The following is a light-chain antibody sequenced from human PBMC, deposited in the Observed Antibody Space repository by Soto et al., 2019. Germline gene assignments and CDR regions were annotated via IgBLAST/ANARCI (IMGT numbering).Light chain of an antibody. CDR3: CSSAGSNTGV. V-gene: IGLV2-23*01. Sequence: QSVLTQPSSVSGCPGQSITISCTGTSSDVGRYSLVSWYQQHPGKAPKPMISADHKRPSGVSNRFSGSKSGNTASLTISELQTEDEADYSSCSSAGSNTGVFGTGPKATVL. CDR1: SSDVGRYSL. CDR2: ADH. J-gene: IGLJ1*01.